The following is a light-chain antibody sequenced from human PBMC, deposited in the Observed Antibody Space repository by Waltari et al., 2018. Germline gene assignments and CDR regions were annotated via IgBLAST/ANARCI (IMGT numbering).Light chain of an antibody. CDR1: SSDVGSYNL. V-gene: IGLV2-23*01. J-gene: IGLJ1*01. CDR3: CSYAGSSTPSYV. Sequence: QSALTQPASVSGSPGQSITISCTGTSSDVGSYNLVSWYQQPPGKAPKLMIYEGSKRPSGVSNRFSGSKSGNTASLTISGLQAEDEADYYCCSYAGSSTPSYVFGTGTKVTVL. CDR2: EGS.